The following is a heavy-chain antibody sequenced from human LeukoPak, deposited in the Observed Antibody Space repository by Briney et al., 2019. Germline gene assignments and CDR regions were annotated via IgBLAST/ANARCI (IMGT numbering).Heavy chain of an antibody. Sequence: GESLKISCKGSGYSFTSYWIGWVRQMPGKGLEWMGIIYPGDSDTRYSPSFQGQVTISADKSISTAYLQWSSLKASDTAMYYCARTYYYDSSGYSATAFEIWGQGTMVTVSS. CDR2: IYPGDSDT. J-gene: IGHJ3*02. V-gene: IGHV5-51*01. CDR3: ARTYYYDSSGYSATAFEI. CDR1: GYSFTSYW. D-gene: IGHD3-22*01.